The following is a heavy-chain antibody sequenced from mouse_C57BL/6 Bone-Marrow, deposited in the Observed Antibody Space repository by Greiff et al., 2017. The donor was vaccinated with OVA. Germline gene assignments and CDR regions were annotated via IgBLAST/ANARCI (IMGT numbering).Heavy chain of an antibody. V-gene: IGHV14-4*01. CDR3: TLLRHFAY. CDR1: GFNIKDDY. CDR2: IDPENGDT. J-gene: IGHJ3*01. D-gene: IGHD1-2*01. Sequence: EVQGVESGAELVRPGASVKLSCTASGFNIKDDYMHWVKQRPEQGLEWIGWIDPENGDTEYASKFQGKATITADTSSNTAYLQLSSLTSEDTAVYYCTLLRHFAYWGQGTLVTVSA.